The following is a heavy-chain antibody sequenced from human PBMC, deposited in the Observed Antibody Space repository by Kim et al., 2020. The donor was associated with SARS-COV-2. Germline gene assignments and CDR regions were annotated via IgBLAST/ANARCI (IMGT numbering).Heavy chain of an antibody. CDR3: ARRAYGSRSYSDAFDL. D-gene: IGHD3-10*01. V-gene: IGHV3-13*04. CDR2: IGTAGDT. Sequence: GGSLRLSCAASGFTFSNYDMHWVRQASGKGLEWVSAIGTAGDTYYPGSVKGRFTISRENAKNSLYLQVDSLRAGDTAVYYCARRAYGSRSYSDAFDLWGQGTMVTVSS. CDR1: GFTFSNYD. J-gene: IGHJ3*01.